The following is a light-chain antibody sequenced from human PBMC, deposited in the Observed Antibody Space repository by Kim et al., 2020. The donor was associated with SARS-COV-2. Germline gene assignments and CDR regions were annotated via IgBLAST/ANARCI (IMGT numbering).Light chain of an antibody. CDR2: EDN. Sequence: SESPGKTVTISCTRSSGRIASNFVQWYQQRPGSAPTSVIYEDNQRPSWVPDQFSGSIDDSSNSASLTISGLKTEDEADYYCQSGRLFGGGTQLTVL. CDR1: SGRIASNF. V-gene: IGLV6-57*03. CDR3: QSGRL. J-gene: IGLJ2*01.